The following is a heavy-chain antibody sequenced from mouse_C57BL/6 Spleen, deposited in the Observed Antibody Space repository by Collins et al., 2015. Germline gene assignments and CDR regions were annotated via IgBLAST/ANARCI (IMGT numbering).Heavy chain of an antibody. CDR2: IYPGDDDT. CDR1: GYAFSNYW. V-gene: IGHV1-80*01. J-gene: IGHJ3*01. CDR3: ARGAY. Sequence: QVQLQQSRAELVKPGASVKISCKASGYAFSNYWMNWVKQRPGEGLEWIGQIYPGDDDTNYNGKFKDKATLTTDKSSSTAYMQLSSLTSEDSAVYFCARGAYWGQGTLVTVSA.